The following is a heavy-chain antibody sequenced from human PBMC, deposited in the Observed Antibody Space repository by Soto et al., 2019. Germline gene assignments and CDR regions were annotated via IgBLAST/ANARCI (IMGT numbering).Heavy chain of an antibody. CDR1: GFTFSSYG. J-gene: IGHJ3*02. CDR3: AKDGKLGTLAFDI. V-gene: IGHV3-33*03. D-gene: IGHD7-27*01. Sequence: GGSLRLSCAASGFTFSSYGMHWVRQAPGKGLEWVAVIWYDGSNKYYADSVKGRFTISRDNAKNSLYLQMNSLRAEDTALYYCAKDGKLGTLAFDIWGQGTMVTVSS. CDR2: IWYDGSNK.